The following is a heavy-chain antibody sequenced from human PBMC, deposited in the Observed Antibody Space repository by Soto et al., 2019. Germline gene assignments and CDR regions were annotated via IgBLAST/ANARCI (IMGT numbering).Heavy chain of an antibody. V-gene: IGHV3-33*01. D-gene: IGHD3-22*01. CDR1: GFTFSSYG. CDR3: ERGFYDSSGYRLFDY. CDR2: IWYDGSNK. Sequence: GGSLRLSCAASGFTFSSYGMHWVRQAPGKGLEWVAVIWYDGSNKYYADSVKGRFTISRDNSKNTLYLQMNSLRAEDTAVYYCERGFYDSSGYRLFDYWGQGTLVTVSS. J-gene: IGHJ4*02.